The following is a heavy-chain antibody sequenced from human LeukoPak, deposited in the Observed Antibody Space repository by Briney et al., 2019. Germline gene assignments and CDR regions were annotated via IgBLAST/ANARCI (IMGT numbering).Heavy chain of an antibody. CDR2: IYYSGRT. V-gene: IGHV4-59*08. Sequence: PPETLSLTCTLPGGSISSYYWSWIRQPPGKGLEWLGYIYYSGRTNYNPSLKSRVTISLDTSKNQFSLKLSSVTAADTAVYYCARSGGRDGYNFGYWGPGTLVIVSS. J-gene: IGHJ4*02. CDR1: GGSISSYY. CDR3: ARSGGRDGYNFGY. D-gene: IGHD5-24*01.